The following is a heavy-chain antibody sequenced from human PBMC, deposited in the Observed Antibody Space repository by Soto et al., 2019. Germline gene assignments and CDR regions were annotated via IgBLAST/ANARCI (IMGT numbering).Heavy chain of an antibody. CDR2: IYHSGST. V-gene: IGHV4-59*07. J-gene: IGHJ4*02. D-gene: IGHD3-3*01. CDR1: GDSITTRY. CDR3: VTSLNYDFWRDGGRHYYFDY. Sequence: QVQLLESGPGLVKPSDTLSLTCTVSGDSITTRYWSWIRQPPGKGLEWIGKIYHSGSTNYNPSLKNRVTISVDKSNNQFSLRLSSVTAADTAVYFCVTSLNYDFWRDGGRHYYFDYWGQGTLVTVSS.